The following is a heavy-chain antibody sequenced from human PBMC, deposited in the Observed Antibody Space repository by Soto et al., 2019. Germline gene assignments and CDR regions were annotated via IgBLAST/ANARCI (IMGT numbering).Heavy chain of an antibody. CDR1: GGSISSDSYY. V-gene: IGHV4-39*01. D-gene: IGHD1-26*01. Sequence: SETLSLTCTVSGGSISSDSYYWGWIRQPPGKGLEWIASMYYRGSTYYNPSLKSRVTISVDTSKNQFSLKLSSVTAADTVVYHCAAYSGSYSDVLGDYWGQGTLVTVSS. CDR3: AAYSGSYSDVLGDY. CDR2: MYYRGST. J-gene: IGHJ4*02.